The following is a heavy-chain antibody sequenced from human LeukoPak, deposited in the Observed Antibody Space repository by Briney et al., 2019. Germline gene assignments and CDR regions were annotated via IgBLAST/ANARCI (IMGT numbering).Heavy chain of an antibody. D-gene: IGHD3-3*01. CDR3: ARDRRMLGFLEWYSPTPGQLDY. Sequence: PGGSLRLSCAASGFTFSSYWMSWVRQAPGKGLEWVANIKQDGSEKYYVDSVKVRFTISRDNAKNSLYLQMNSLRAEDTAVYYCARDRRMLGFLEWYSPTPGQLDYWGQGTLVTVSS. J-gene: IGHJ4*02. CDR2: IKQDGSEK. CDR1: GFTFSSYW. V-gene: IGHV3-7*01.